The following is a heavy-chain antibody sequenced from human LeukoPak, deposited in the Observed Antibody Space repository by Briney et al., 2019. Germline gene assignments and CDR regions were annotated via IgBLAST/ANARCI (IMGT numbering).Heavy chain of an antibody. CDR2: ISGSGGST. D-gene: IGHD3-10*01. V-gene: IGHV3-23*01. J-gene: IGHJ1*01. CDR3: AKAAGVAVADTGSGYFQQ. Sequence: RPGGSLRLSCAASGFTFSSFALSWVREAPGKGLEGVSIISGSGGSTVPADSVKGRFTISRDNSKNTLHLQMNSLRAEDTAVYYCAKAAGVAVADTGSGYFQQWGQGTLVTVSS. CDR1: GFTFSSFA.